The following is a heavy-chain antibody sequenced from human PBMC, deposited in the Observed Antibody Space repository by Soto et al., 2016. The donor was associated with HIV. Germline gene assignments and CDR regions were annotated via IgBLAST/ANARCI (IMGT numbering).Heavy chain of an antibody. V-gene: IGHV3-74*03. Sequence: EVQLVESGGGLVQPGGSLRLSCAASGFPFYTFWMHWVRQVPGKGLVWISRINAGGSTVTYADSLKGRFTVSRDNAKNTLYLHMSSLRAEDTAIYYCAGGPNYDVLTGHWFDSWGQGTVVTVST. J-gene: IGHJ5*01. CDR1: GFPFYTFW. D-gene: IGHD3-9*01. CDR2: INAGGSTV. CDR3: AGGPNYDVLTGHWFDS.